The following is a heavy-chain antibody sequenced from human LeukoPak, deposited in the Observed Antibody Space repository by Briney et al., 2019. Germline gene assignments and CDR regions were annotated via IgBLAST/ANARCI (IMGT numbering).Heavy chain of an antibody. V-gene: IGHV3-7*01. Sequence: GGSLRLSCAASGFTFSRYWMSWVRQAPGKGLEWVANIKQDGSEKYYLDSVKGRFTVSRDNAKNSLYLQMNSLRAEDTAVYYCARDGLPVAVDYWGQGTQVTVSS. CDR1: GFTFSRYW. CDR2: IKQDGSEK. D-gene: IGHD6-19*01. CDR3: ARDGLPVAVDY. J-gene: IGHJ4*02.